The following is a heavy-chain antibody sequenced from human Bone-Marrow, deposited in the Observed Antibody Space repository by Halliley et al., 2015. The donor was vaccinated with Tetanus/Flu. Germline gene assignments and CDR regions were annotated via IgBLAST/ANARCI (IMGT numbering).Heavy chain of an antibody. Sequence: SLRLSCAASGFTFSSYWMGWVRQAPGKGLEWVANIKQDGSEKYDVESVKGRFTISRDNAKNSLYLQMNSLRAEDTAVYYCARDSLTMLRGVVYYHYGMDVRGQGTTVTVSS. CDR2: IKQDGSEK. CDR1: GFTFSSYW. J-gene: IGHJ6*02. V-gene: IGHV3-7*01. CDR3: ARDSLTMLRGVVYYHYGMDV. D-gene: IGHD3-10*01.